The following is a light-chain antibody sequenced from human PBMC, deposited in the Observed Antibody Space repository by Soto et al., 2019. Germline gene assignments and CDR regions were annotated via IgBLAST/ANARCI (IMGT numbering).Light chain of an antibody. CDR3: SSFTSSSTYV. J-gene: IGLJ1*01. CDR2: DVS. V-gene: IGLV2-14*01. Sequence: QSALTQPASVSRSPGQSITISCTGTSSDVGRYNYVSWYQQHPGKAPKLTIYDVSNRPSGVSSRFSGSKSGNTASLTISGLQAEDEADYYCSSFTSSSTYVFGTGTKVTVL. CDR1: SSDVGRYNY.